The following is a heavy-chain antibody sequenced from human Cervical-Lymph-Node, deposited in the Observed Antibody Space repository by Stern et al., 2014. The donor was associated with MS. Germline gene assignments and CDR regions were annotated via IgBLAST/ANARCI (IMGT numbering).Heavy chain of an antibody. CDR2: VWYDGSTA. CDR1: GFTFRSYG. CDR3: ARGHIPYAYNYLFDY. Sequence: VQLEESGGGVVQPGTSLRLSCAASGFTFRSYGMHWVRQAPGKGLEWVALVWYDGSTAYYRNSVKGRFTISRDNSNNTLFLQINSLTAEDTAVYYCARGHIPYAYNYLFDYWGQGTLVTVSS. J-gene: IGHJ4*02. D-gene: IGHD5-24*01. V-gene: IGHV3-33*01.